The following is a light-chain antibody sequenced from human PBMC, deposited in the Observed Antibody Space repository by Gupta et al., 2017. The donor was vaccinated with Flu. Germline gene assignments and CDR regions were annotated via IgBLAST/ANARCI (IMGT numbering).Light chain of an antibody. J-gene: IGLJ3*02. CDR3: PSKANSDTFV. CDR1: TGTRQY. V-gene: IGLV3-25*03. CDR2: KDT. Sequence: PGKTARTTCSGDTGTRQYASCHQHTPDHDPCLMIYKDTESPAGTPGRFSGSRSGNTATLTISGHLAEDEADYYYPSKANSDTFVFGGGTKMTVL.